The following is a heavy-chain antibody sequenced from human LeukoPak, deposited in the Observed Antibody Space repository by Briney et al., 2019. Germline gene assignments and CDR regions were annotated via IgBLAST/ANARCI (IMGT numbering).Heavy chain of an antibody. J-gene: IGHJ4*02. CDR1: GGSISSSNW. D-gene: IGHD2-15*01. Sequence: PSETLSLTCAVSGGSISSSNWWSWVRQSPGKGLEWIGEIYHSGSTNYNPSLKSRVTISVDKSKNQFSLKLRSVSAADTAVYYCARGGYCSGGSCYIIDYWGQGTLVTVSS. CDR2: IYHSGST. V-gene: IGHV4-4*02. CDR3: ARGGYCSGGSCYIIDY.